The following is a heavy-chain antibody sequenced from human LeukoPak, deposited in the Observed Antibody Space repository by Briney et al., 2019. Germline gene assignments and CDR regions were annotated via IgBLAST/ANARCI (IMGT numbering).Heavy chain of an antibody. D-gene: IGHD1-7*01. V-gene: IGHV3-7*01. CDR1: GFTFSNYL. CDR3: ASRAGKPGNTPWCFDY. J-gene: IGHJ4*02. CDR2: IKQDGSER. Sequence: GGSLRLSCAASGFTFSNYLMTWVRQAPGKGPEWVANIKQDGSERNYVDSVKGRFTIARDNTKNSLYLQMTSLRGEDTAVYYCASRAGKPGNTPWCFDYWGQGALVTVSS.